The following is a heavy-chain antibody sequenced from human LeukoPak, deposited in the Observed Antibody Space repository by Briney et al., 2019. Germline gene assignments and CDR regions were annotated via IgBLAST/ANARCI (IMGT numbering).Heavy chain of an antibody. D-gene: IGHD5-12*01. CDR3: ARVYSGYDYPFDF. CDR2: IYYSGNT. Sequence: PSETLSLTCTVSGGSVSSSSYYWGSIRQPPGRGLESIGNIYYSGNTYYNPSLKSRVTISVDTSKNHFSLKLTSVTAADTAVYYCARVYSGYDYPFDFWGQGTLVSVSS. V-gene: IGHV4-39*02. J-gene: IGHJ4*02. CDR1: GGSVSSSSYY.